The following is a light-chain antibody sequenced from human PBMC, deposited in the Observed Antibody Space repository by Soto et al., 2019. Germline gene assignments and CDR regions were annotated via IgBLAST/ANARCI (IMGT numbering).Light chain of an antibody. V-gene: IGKV3-15*01. CDR2: GAS. J-gene: IGKJ1*01. Sequence: EIVMTQSPDTLSVSPGERATLSCRASEGVINNLAWYQRKPGQAPRLFIYGASTRATDVPVRFSGSGSGTDFTLTISSLEPEDFAVYYCQQRSNWPQTFGQGTKVDI. CDR1: EGVINN. CDR3: QQRSNWPQT.